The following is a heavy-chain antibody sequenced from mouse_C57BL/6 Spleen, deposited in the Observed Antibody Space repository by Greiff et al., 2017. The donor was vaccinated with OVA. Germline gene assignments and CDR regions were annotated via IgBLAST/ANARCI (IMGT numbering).Heavy chain of an antibody. J-gene: IGHJ3*01. CDR3: AALSTMVTTR. D-gene: IGHD2-2*01. V-gene: IGHV1-59*01. Sequence: QVQLQQPGAELVRPGTSVKLSCKASGYTFTSYWMPWVKQRPGQGLEWIGVIDPSDSYTNYNQKFKGKATLTVDTSSSTAYMQLSSLTSEDSAVYYCAALSTMVTTRWGQGTLVTVSA. CDR2: IDPSDSYT. CDR1: GYTFTSYW.